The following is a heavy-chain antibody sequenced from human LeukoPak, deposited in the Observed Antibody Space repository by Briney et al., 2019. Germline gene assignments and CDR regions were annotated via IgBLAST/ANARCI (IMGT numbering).Heavy chain of an antibody. J-gene: IGHJ4*02. D-gene: IGHD4-17*01. CDR1: GGSISSSSYY. CDR3: ARITRDYGDYHY. CDR2: IYYSGST. V-gene: IGHV4-39*07. Sequence: SETLSLTCTVSGGSISSSSYYWGWIRQPPGKGLEWIGSIYYSGSTYYNPSLKSRVTISVDTSKNHFSLKLSSVTAADTAVYYCARITRDYGDYHYWGQGTLVTVSS.